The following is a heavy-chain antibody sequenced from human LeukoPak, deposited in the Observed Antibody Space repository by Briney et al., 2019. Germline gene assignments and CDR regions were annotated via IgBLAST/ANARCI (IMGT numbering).Heavy chain of an antibody. CDR2: ISYDGSNK. V-gene: IGHV3-30*03. Sequence: QPGRSLRLSCAATGFTFSSYGMHWVRQAPGKGLEWEAVISYDGSNKYYADSVKGRFTISRDNSKNTLYLQMNSLRAEDTAVYYCAPGGPHFDYWGQGTLVTVSS. CDR3: APGGPHFDY. J-gene: IGHJ4*02. CDR1: GFTFSSYG.